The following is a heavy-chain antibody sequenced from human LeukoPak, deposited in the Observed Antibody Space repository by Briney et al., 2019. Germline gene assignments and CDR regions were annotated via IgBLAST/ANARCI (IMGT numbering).Heavy chain of an antibody. Sequence: GGSLRLSCAASGFTVSSYWMSWVRQAPGEGLEWVATIKEDGSDKYYVDSVKGRFSISRDNAENSLYLQMNSLRAEDTAVYYCTRDVHDYWGQGTLVTVSS. J-gene: IGHJ4*02. CDR3: TRDVHDY. V-gene: IGHV3-7*01. CDR2: IKEDGSDK. CDR1: GFTVSSYW. D-gene: IGHD3-10*02.